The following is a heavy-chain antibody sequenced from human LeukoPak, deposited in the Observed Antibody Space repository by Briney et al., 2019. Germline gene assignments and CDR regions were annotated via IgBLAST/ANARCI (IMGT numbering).Heavy chain of an antibody. D-gene: IGHD2-21*01. Sequence: PSETLSLTCAVYGGSFSGYFWSWIRQPPGKGLEWIGDINHNGGTNYNPSLKSRVTISVDTSKSQFSLKLSSVTAADTAVYYCARVYGDWYYYYYMDVWGKGTTVTISS. CDR3: ARVYGDWYYYYYMDV. V-gene: IGHV4-34*01. CDR2: INHNGGT. J-gene: IGHJ6*03. CDR1: GGSFSGYF.